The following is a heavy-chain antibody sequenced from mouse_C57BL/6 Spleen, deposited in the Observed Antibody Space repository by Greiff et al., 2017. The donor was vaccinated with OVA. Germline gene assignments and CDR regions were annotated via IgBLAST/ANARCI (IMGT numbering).Heavy chain of an antibody. CDR1: GFTFSDYG. Sequence: EVMLVESGGGLVKPGGSLKLSCAASGFTFSDYGMHWVRQAPEKGLEWVAYISSGSSTIYYADTVKGRFTISRDNAKNTLFLQMTSLRSEDTAMYYCARNDGYYAMDYWGQGTSVTVSS. J-gene: IGHJ4*01. V-gene: IGHV5-17*01. CDR2: ISSGSSTI. D-gene: IGHD2-12*01. CDR3: ARNDGYYAMDY.